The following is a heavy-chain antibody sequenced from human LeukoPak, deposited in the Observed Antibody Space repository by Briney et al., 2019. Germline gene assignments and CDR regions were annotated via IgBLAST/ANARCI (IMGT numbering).Heavy chain of an antibody. CDR3: ARGAMITFGGVIVGVDY. Sequence: ASVKVSCKASGYTFTGYYMHWVRQAPGQGLEWMGWINPNSGGTNYAQKFQGRVTVTRDTSISTAYMELSRLRSDDTAVYYCARGAMITFGGVIVGVDYWGQGTLVTVSS. D-gene: IGHD3-16*02. V-gene: IGHV1-2*02. CDR1: GYTFTGYY. J-gene: IGHJ4*02. CDR2: INPNSGGT.